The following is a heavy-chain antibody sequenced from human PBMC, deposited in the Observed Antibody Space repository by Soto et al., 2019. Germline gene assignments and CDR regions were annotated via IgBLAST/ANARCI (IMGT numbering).Heavy chain of an antibody. Sequence: SETLSLTCTVSGGSISSGDYYWSWIRQPPGKGLEWFGYIHYSGSTYYNPSLNGRVTISEDTSKNPFSLKLSSVTAADTAVYYCAVVAATRDNYYYYGMDVWGQGTTVTVSS. CDR2: IHYSGST. D-gene: IGHD2-15*01. J-gene: IGHJ6*02. V-gene: IGHV4-30-4*01. CDR1: GGSISSGDYY. CDR3: AVVAATRDNYYYYGMDV.